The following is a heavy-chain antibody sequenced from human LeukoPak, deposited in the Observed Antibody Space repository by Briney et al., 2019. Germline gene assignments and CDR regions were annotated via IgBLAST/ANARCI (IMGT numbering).Heavy chain of an antibody. D-gene: IGHD1-26*01. CDR1: GYTFTSYD. CDR2: MNPNSGNT. J-gene: IGHJ6*03. V-gene: IGHV1-8*01. CDR3: ARAQTWELLLKTFYYYYMDV. Sequence: ASVKVSCKASGYTFTSYDINWVRQATGQGLEWMGWMNPNSGNTGYAQKFQGRVTMTRNTSIGTAYMELSSLRSEDTAVYYCARAQTWELLLKTFYYYYMDVWGKGTTVTVSS.